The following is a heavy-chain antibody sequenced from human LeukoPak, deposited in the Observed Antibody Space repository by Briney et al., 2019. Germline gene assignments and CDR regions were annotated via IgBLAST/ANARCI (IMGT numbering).Heavy chain of an antibody. CDR3: ARGEGYGSSGFPDNFDY. Sequence: SETLSLTCTVSGGSISSGSYYWSWIRQPAGKGLEWIGRIYTSGSTNYNPSLKSRVTISVDTSKNQFSLKLSSVTAADTAVYYCARGEGYGSSGFPDNFDYWGQGTLVTVSS. CDR1: GGSISSGSYY. D-gene: IGHD3-22*01. V-gene: IGHV4-61*02. J-gene: IGHJ4*02. CDR2: IYTSGST.